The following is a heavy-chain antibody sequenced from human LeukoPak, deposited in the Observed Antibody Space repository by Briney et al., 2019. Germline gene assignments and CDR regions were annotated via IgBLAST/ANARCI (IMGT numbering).Heavy chain of an antibody. CDR1: GGSFSGYY. V-gene: IGHV4-34*01. Sequence: SETLSLTCAVYGGSFSGYYWSWIRQPPGKGLEWIEEINRSGSTNYNPSLKSRVTISVDTSKNQFSLQLSSVTAADTAVYYCARGPVLVPGDYYYYMDVWGKGTTVTVSS. CDR3: ARGPVLVPGDYYYYMDV. CDR2: INRSGST. J-gene: IGHJ6*03. D-gene: IGHD2-2*01.